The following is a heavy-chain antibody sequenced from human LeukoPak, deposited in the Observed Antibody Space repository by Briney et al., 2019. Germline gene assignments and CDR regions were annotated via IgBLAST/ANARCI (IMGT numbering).Heavy chain of an antibody. D-gene: IGHD3-10*01. J-gene: IGHJ5*02. CDR2: INPNSGGT. CDR1: GYTFTGYY. CDR3: ARDGALNWFDP. Sequence: ASVKVSCKASGYTFTGYYMHWVRQAPGQGLEWMGWINPNSGGTNYAQKFQGRVTMTTDTSTSTAYMELRSLRSDDTAVYYCARDGALNWFDPWGQGTLVTVSS. V-gene: IGHV1-2*02.